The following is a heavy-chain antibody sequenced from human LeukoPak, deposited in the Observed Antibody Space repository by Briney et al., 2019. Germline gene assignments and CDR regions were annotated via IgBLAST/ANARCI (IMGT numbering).Heavy chain of an antibody. CDR2: ISHSGST. D-gene: IGHD1-26*01. Sequence: PSETLSLTCAVYGGSFSGYYWSWIRQPPGKGLEWIGEISHSGSTNYNPSLKSRVTISVDTSKNQFSLKLNCVTVADTAVYYCSGEVRATSASLYYWGQGTLGTVSS. CDR3: SGEVRATSASLYY. CDR1: GGSFSGYY. V-gene: IGHV4-34*01. J-gene: IGHJ4*02.